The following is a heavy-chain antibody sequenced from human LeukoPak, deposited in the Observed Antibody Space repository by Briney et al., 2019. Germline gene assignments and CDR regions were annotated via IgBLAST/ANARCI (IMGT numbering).Heavy chain of an antibody. CDR2: ISGSGGST. CDR3: AKDRGGYCSSTSCQWDYFDY. Sequence: PGGSLRLSCAASGFTVSNNYMTWVRQAPGKGLEWVSAISGSGGSTYYADSVKGRSTISRDNSKNTLYLQMNSLRAEDTAVYYCAKDRGGYCSSTSCQWDYFDYWGQGTLVTVSS. V-gene: IGHV3-23*01. CDR1: GFTVSNNY. D-gene: IGHD2-2*01. J-gene: IGHJ4*02.